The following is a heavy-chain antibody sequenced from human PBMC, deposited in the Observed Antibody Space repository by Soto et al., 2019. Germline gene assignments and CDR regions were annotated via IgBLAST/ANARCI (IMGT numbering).Heavy chain of an antibody. CDR3: ARDPYGSGSYYSGYYYYGMDV. CDR2: INPNSGGT. D-gene: IGHD3-10*01. CDR1: GYTFTGYY. Sequence: QVQLVQSGAEVKKPGASVKVSCKASGYTFTGYYMHWVRQAPGQGLEWMGWINPNSGGTNYAQKFQGRVTMTRDTSISTAYMELSRLRSDDTAVYYCARDPYGSGSYYSGYYYYGMDVRGQGTTVTVSS. V-gene: IGHV1-2*02. J-gene: IGHJ6*02.